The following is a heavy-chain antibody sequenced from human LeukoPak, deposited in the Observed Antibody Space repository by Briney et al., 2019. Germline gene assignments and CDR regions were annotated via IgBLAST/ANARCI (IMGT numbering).Heavy chain of an antibody. V-gene: IGHV3-33*08. CDR2: IWYDGSNK. D-gene: IGHD3-22*01. CDR1: GFTFSAYA. J-gene: IGHJ5*02. CDR3: AGDNYYDSSRRGFDP. Sequence: GGSLRLSCAASGFTFSAYAIHWVRQAPGKGLEWVAVIWYDGSNKYYADSVKGRFTISRDNSKNTLYLQMNSLRAEDTAVYYCAGDNYYDSSRRGFDPWGQGTLVTVSS.